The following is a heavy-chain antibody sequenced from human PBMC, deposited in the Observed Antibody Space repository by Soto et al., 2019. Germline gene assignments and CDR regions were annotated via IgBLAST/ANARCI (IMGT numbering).Heavy chain of an antibody. CDR2: IYPGDSDT. CDR3: ARHWRAYSYGSPGAFYI. V-gene: IGHV5-51*01. D-gene: IGHD5-18*01. CDR1: GYSFTSYW. Sequence: PGESLKISCKGSGYSFTSYWIGWVRQIPGKGLEWMGIIYPGDSDTRYSPSFQGQVTISADKSISTAYLQWSSLKASDTAMYYCARHWRAYSYGSPGAFYIWGQGTMVTVSS. J-gene: IGHJ3*02.